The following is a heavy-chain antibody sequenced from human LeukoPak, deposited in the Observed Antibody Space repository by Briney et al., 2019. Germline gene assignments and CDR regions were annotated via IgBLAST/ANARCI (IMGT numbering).Heavy chain of an antibody. V-gene: IGHV4-59*01. CDR3: ARAIAAAGPRKYYFDY. Sequence: NPGGSLRLSCAASGFTFSSYWMSWVRQAPGKGLEWIGYIYYSGSTNYNPSLKSRVTISVDTSKNQFSLKLSSVTAADTAVYYCARAIAAAGPRKYYFDYWGQGTLVTVSS. CDR2: IYYSGST. J-gene: IGHJ4*02. D-gene: IGHD6-13*01. CDR1: GFTFSSYW.